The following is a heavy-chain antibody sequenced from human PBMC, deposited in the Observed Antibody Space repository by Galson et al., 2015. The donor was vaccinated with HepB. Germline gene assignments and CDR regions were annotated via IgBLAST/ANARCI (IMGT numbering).Heavy chain of an antibody. Sequence: SLRLSCAASGFTFSTYWMSWVRQAPGMGLEWVAKIKQDGSEKYFVDSVKGRFTISRDNAKNSLYLHMSSLRAEDTGVYYCARYDFWTGSYQDYWGQGTLVTISS. D-gene: IGHD3-3*01. V-gene: IGHV3-7*01. J-gene: IGHJ4*02. CDR3: ARYDFWTGSYQDY. CDR1: GFTFSTYW. CDR2: IKQDGSEK.